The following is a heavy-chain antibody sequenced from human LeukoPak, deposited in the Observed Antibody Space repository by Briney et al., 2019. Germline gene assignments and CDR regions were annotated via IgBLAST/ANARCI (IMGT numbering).Heavy chain of an antibody. D-gene: IGHD6-19*01. CDR3: ARGGWSLDY. CDR2: IHYTGST. Sequence: SETLSLTCTVSGVSMSNMYWSWIRQLPGKGLEWIGYIHYTGSTNYNPSLKSRISMSVDTSKSQLSLRLTSVTAADTALYYCARGGWSLDYWGQGTLVAVSS. CDR1: GVSMSNMY. V-gene: IGHV4-59*01. J-gene: IGHJ4*02.